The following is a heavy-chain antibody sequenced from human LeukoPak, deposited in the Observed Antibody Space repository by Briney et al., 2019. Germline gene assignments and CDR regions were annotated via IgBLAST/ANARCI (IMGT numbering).Heavy chain of an antibody. CDR1: GGSISRSTYY. Sequence: SETLSLTCTVSGGSISRSTYYWGWIRQPPGKGLEWIGSIYYTGSTYYNPSLKSRVTISLDTSKNQFSLKLTAVTAADTAVYYCARPYDTSGYYPFDFWGQGTRVTVSS. CDR3: ARPYDTSGYYPFDF. CDR2: IYYTGST. V-gene: IGHV4-39*07. J-gene: IGHJ4*02. D-gene: IGHD3-22*01.